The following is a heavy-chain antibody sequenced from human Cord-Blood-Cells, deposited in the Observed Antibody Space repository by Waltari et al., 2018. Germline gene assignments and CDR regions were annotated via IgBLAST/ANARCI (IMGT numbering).Heavy chain of an antibody. Sequence: QVQLVQSGAEVKKPGSSVKVSCKASGGTFSSYTISWVRQAPGQGLEWMGRIIPILGIANYAQKFQGRVTITADKSTSTAYMELSSLRSEDTAVYYCAGGSSSWYWFDPWGQGTLVTVSS. CDR3: AGGSSSWYWFDP. V-gene: IGHV1-69*02. D-gene: IGHD6-13*01. CDR2: IIPILGIA. CDR1: GGTFSSYT. J-gene: IGHJ5*02.